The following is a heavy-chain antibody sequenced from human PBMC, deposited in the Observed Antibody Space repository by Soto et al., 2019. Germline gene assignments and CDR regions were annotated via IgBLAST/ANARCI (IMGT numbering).Heavy chain of an antibody. J-gene: IGHJ4*02. Sequence: PSETLSLTCTVSGGSISNYYWSWIRQPPGKGLEWIGYIYYSGSTNYNPSLKSRVTISVDTSKNQFSLKLSSVTAADTAVYYCARGGYYDSSGYYNYWGQGTLVTVSS. CDR1: GGSISNYY. CDR2: IYYSGST. D-gene: IGHD3-22*01. V-gene: IGHV4-59*01. CDR3: ARGGYYDSSGYYNY.